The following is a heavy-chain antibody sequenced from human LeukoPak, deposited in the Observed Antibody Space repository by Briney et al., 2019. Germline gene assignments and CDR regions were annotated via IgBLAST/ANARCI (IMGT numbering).Heavy chain of an antibody. Sequence: SETLSLTCAVYGGSFSGYYWSWIRQPPGKGLEWIGYIYYSGSTNYNPSLKSRVTISVDTSKNQFSLKLSSVTAADTAVYYCARGVDDILTGYSLGHYFDYWGQGTLVTVSS. J-gene: IGHJ4*02. V-gene: IGHV4-59*01. CDR3: ARGVDDILTGYSLGHYFDY. D-gene: IGHD3-9*01. CDR2: IYYSGST. CDR1: GGSFSGYY.